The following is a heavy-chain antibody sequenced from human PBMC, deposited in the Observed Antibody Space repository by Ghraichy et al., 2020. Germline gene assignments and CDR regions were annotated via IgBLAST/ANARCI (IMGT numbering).Heavy chain of an antibody. J-gene: IGHJ4*02. CDR3: AKEKNYYDSSGYYSLDY. Sequence: GGSLRLSCAASGFTFSSYAMSWVRQAPGKGLEWVSAISGSGGSTYYADSVKGRFTISRDNSKNTLYLQMNSLRAEDTAVYYCAKEKNYYDSSGYYSLDYWGQGTLVTVSS. D-gene: IGHD3-22*01. V-gene: IGHV3-23*01. CDR2: ISGSGGST. CDR1: GFTFSSYA.